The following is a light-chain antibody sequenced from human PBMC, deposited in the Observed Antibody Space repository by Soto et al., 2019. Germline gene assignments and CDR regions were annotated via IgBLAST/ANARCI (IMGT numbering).Light chain of an antibody. CDR2: AAS. CDR3: HQLESYPSS. J-gene: IGKJ4*01. V-gene: IGKV1-9*01. CDR1: QGINTF. Sequence: IQLTQSPSSLSASIGDRVTITCRASQGINTFLAWYQQKPGKAPKLLIYAASTLQSGVPSRFSGSRSGTDFTPTIMCLQPELFATYYCHQLESYPSSFGVGTKVAIK.